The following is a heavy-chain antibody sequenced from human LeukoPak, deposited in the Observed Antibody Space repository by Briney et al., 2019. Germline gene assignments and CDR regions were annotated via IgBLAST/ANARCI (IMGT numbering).Heavy chain of an antibody. CDR1: GYTFTSYD. V-gene: IGHV1-8*03. Sequence: GASVKVSCKASGYTFTSYDINWVRQATGHGLEWMGWMNPNSGNTGYAQKFQGRVTITRNTSISTAYMELSSLRSEDTAVYYCATALTFDWTVTTDWYLDLWGRGTLVTV. D-gene: IGHD4-17*01. CDR3: ATALTFDWTVTTDWYLDL. CDR2: MNPNSGNT. J-gene: IGHJ2*01.